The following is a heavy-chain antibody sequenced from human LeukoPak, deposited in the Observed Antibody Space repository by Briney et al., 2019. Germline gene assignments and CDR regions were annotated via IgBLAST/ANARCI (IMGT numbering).Heavy chain of an antibody. V-gene: IGHV4-4*07. CDR1: GGSLSSYY. J-gene: IGHJ4*02. Sequence: SETLSLTCTVSGGSLSSYYWSWIRQPAGKGLEWIGRIYTIGNTNYKPSLKSRVTMSVDTSKNQFSLKLSSVTAADTAVYYCARSRYYHDSSSYYGFDYWGQGTLVIVSS. D-gene: IGHD3-22*01. CDR3: ARSRYYHDSSSYYGFDY. CDR2: IYTIGNT.